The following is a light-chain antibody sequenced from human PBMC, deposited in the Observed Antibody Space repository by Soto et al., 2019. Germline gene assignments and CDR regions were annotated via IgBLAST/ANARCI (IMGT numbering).Light chain of an antibody. V-gene: IGKV3-20*01. Sequence: EIVLTQSPGTLSLSPGERATLSCRVSQSVSSSYLAWYQQKPGQPPRLLIYGASSRATGIPDRFSGSGSGTEFILTISSLQPEDFATYYCQQYDSYSWTFGQGTKVDIK. CDR3: QQYDSYSWT. J-gene: IGKJ1*01. CDR1: QSVSSSY. CDR2: GAS.